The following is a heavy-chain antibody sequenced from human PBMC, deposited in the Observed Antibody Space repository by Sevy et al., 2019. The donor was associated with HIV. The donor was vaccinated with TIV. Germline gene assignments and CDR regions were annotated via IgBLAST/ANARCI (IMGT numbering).Heavy chain of an antibody. V-gene: IGHV4-31*03. Sequence: SETLSLTCTVSGGSISSGGYYWSWIRQHPGKGLEWIGYIYYSGSTYYNPSLKSRVTISVDTSKNQFSLKLSSVTAADTAVYYCARSKRYCSSTSFYSLYGMDVWGQGTTVTVSS. D-gene: IGHD2-2*01. J-gene: IGHJ6*02. CDR2: IYYSGST. CDR1: GGSISSGGYY. CDR3: ARSKRYCSSTSFYSLYGMDV.